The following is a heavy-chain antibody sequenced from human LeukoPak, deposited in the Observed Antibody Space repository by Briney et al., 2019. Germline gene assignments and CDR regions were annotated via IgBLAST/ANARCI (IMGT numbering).Heavy chain of an antibody. J-gene: IGHJ4*02. CDR1: GFTFSNAW. D-gene: IGHD3-22*01. CDR3: TTDRGYYDSSGYYYDLYYFDY. Sequence: GGSLRLSCAASGFTFSNAWMSWVRQAPGKGLEWVGRIKSKTDGGTTDYAAPVKGRFTISRDDSKNTLYLQMNSLKTEDTAVYYCTTDRGYYDSSGYYYDLYYFDYWGQGTLVTVSS. CDR2: IKSKTDGGTT. V-gene: IGHV3-15*01.